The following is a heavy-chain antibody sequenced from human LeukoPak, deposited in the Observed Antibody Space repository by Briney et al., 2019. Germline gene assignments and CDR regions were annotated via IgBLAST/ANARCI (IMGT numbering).Heavy chain of an antibody. CDR1: GFDFNSYS. CDR3: ARGDISVTKHFDY. Sequence: GGSLRLSCAASGFDFNSYSMTWVRQAPGKGLEWVSIISSTSDYIFDADAVKGRFTISRDNAKNSLFLQMNSLRAEDTAVYYCARGDISVTKHFDYWGQGSLVTVSS. CDR2: ISSTSDYI. V-gene: IGHV3-21*01. J-gene: IGHJ4*02. D-gene: IGHD1-7*01.